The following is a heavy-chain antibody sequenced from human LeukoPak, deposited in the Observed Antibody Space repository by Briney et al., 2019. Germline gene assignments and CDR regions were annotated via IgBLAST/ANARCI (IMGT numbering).Heavy chain of an antibody. Sequence: GASVKVSCKASGYTFTSYYMHWVRQAPGQGLEWMGIINPSGGSTGYAQKFQGRVTMTRDTSTSTVYMELSSLRSEDTAVYYCARDQESSGWYRGCAFDIWGQGTMVTVSS. CDR3: ARDQESSGWYRGCAFDI. D-gene: IGHD6-19*01. CDR1: GYTFTSYY. CDR2: INPSGGST. V-gene: IGHV1-46*01. J-gene: IGHJ3*02.